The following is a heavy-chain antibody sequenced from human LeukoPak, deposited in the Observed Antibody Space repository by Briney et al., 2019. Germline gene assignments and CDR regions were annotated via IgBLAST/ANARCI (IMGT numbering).Heavy chain of an antibody. V-gene: IGHV3-15*01. CDR3: ITFSMIVVVISD. Sequence: PGGSLRLSCAASGFTFSSYGMHWVRQAPGKGLEWVGRIKSKTDGGTTDYAAPVKGRFTISRDDSKNTLYLQMNSLKTEDTALYYCITFSMIVVVISDWGRGTLVTVSS. J-gene: IGHJ4*02. CDR1: GFTFSSYG. D-gene: IGHD3-22*01. CDR2: IKSKTDGGTT.